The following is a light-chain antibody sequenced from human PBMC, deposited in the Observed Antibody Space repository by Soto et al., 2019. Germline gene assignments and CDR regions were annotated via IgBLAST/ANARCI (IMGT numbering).Light chain of an antibody. CDR2: DNN. J-gene: IGLJ2*01. CDR3: GTWDSNLTVVL. Sequence: QSVLTQPPSVSAAPGQIVTISCSGSSSNIGNNYVSWYQKFPGTAPKLLIYDNNKRPSGIPDRFSGSKSGTSAILGITGLQTGDEADYYCGTWDSNLTVVLFGGGTQLTVL. CDR1: SSNIGNNY. V-gene: IGLV1-51*01.